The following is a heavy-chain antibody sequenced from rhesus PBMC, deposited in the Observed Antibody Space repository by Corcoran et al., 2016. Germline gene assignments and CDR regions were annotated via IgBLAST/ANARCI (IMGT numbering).Heavy chain of an antibody. J-gene: IGHJ4*01. V-gene: IGHV4-73*01. CDR2: IYGNWSST. D-gene: IGHD1-26*01. CDR3: ARALNWNYYRY. CDR1: GGSISGYY. Sequence: QVKLQQWGEGLVKPSETLSLTCAVYGGSISGYYWSWISQPPGKGLEWIGNIYGNWSSTNYNPSLTIRVNISKDPSKTQVSLKLSSVTAAYTAVYYCARALNWNYYRYWGQGVLVTVSS.